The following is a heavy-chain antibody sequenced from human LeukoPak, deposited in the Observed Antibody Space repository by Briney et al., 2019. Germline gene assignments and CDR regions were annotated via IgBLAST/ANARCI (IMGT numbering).Heavy chain of an antibody. Sequence: PSETLSLTCTVSGGSISCHYWSWIRQPPGKGLEWIGYIYYRGSTNYNPSLKSRVTISVDTSKNQFSLKLSSVTAADTAVYSCARAKLGEDYMDVWGKGTTVTVSS. CDR3: ARAKLGEDYMDV. J-gene: IGHJ6*03. CDR2: IYYRGST. V-gene: IGHV4-59*11. D-gene: IGHD3-16*01. CDR1: GGSISCHY.